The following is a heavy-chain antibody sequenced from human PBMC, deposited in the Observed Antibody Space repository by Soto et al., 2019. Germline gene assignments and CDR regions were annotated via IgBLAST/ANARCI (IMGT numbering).Heavy chain of an antibody. CDR3: ARLRGNCSGGSCYPDY. CDR2: IYYSGSI. D-gene: IGHD2-15*01. J-gene: IGHJ4*02. Sequence: QVQLQESGPGLVKPSETLCLTCTVSDGSISSYYWTWIRQPPGKGLEWIGYIYYSGSINYNPSLTSRLTISVDTSKNQFSLKLSSVTAADTAVYYCARLRGNCSGGSCYPDYWGQGTLVTVSS. V-gene: IGHV4-59*01. CDR1: DGSISSYY.